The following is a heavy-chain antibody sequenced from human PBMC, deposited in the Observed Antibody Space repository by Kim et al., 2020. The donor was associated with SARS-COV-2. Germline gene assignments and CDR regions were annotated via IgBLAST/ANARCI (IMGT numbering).Heavy chain of an antibody. D-gene: IGHD5-12*01. CDR3: ARDDGNGYNSIDF. J-gene: IGHJ4*02. CDR2: VSKDGGEK. CDR1: GFNFNSYS. V-gene: IGHV3-30*04. Sequence: GGSLRLSCAASGFNFNSYSMHWVRQAPGKGLESVAVVSKDGGEKYYSGSVKGRFTISRDNSKNTLFLQMNSLRLEETAVYCCARDDGNGYNSIDFWGQGTLVTVSS.